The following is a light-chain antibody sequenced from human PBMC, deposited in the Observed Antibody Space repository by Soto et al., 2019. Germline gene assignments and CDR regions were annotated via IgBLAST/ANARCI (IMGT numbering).Light chain of an antibody. CDR2: SNN. V-gene: IGLV1-44*01. Sequence: QSVLTQPPSASGTPGQRVTISCSGSSSNIASNAVNWYQQFPRTAPKLLIYSNNQRPSGVPDRFSGSKSDTSASLAISGLQSGDEADYYCVAWDDSLNEVVFGGGTKLTVL. CDR3: VAWDDSLNEVV. CDR1: SSNIASNA. J-gene: IGLJ2*01.